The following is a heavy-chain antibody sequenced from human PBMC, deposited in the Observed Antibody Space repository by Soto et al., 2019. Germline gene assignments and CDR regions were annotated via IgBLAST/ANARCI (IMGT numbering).Heavy chain of an antibody. J-gene: IGHJ4*02. CDR1: GGSISSGGYY. V-gene: IGHV4-31*03. CDR3: ARTFDGFDY. Sequence: SETLSLTCTVSGGSISSGGYYWSWIRQYPGKGLEGIGYIYYSGSTYYNPSLKSRVTISVDTSKNQFSLKLSSLTAADTAVYYCARTFDGFDYWGQGTLVTVPS. D-gene: IGHD3-9*01. CDR2: IYYSGST.